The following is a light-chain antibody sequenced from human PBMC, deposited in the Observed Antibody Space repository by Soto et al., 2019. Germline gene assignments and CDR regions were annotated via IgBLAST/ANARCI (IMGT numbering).Light chain of an antibody. J-gene: IGKJ2*01. CDR2: SVS. CDR1: QNIGRN. Sequence: DIQMTQSPSSLSASVGDRVTITCRTSQNIGRNLNWYQQKPGKAPELLILSVSSLQSSVSSRFSSSGSGTDFTLTINRLQPEDSSTYYCQQSYNSPVTFGQGTRVEIK. CDR3: QQSYNSPVT. V-gene: IGKV1-39*01.